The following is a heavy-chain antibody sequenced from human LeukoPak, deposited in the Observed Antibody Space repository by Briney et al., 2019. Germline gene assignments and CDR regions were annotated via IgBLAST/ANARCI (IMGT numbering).Heavy chain of an antibody. D-gene: IGHD6-19*01. Sequence: GALKPSWSASGFTFQSSWLDWVRPAPGRGLGGGAIIWYDGSNKYYADSVKGRSTISRDNSKNTLYLQMNSLTAGDTAVYYCARVLHTSAFSFDFWGQGSLVTVSS. CDR3: ARVLHTSAFSFDF. J-gene: IGHJ4*02. CDR2: IWYDGSNK. CDR1: GFTFQSSW. V-gene: IGHV3-33*01.